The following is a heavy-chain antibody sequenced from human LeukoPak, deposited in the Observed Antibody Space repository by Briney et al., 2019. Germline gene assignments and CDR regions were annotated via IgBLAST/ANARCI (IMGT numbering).Heavy chain of an antibody. J-gene: IGHJ4*02. V-gene: IGHV3-23*01. D-gene: IGHD1-26*01. Sequence: GGSLSLSCAASGLTLSSYAMTWVRQAPGGGLEWVSGIKGSGGRTYYADSVKGRVTISRDNSKNTLYLQMKRLRAEDTAVYYCAKGLNSEHYTWFDYWGQGTLVTVST. CDR3: AKGLNSEHYTWFDY. CDR1: GLTLSSYA. CDR2: IKGSGGRT.